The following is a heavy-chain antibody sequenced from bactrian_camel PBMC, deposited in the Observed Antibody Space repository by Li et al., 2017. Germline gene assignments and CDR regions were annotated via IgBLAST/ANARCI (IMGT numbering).Heavy chain of an antibody. Sequence: VQLVESGGGSVQTGGSLIPSCAASDQSSKTTCITWFRQIPGKERERVSTINRGHGVPYIADSVKGRFTLSRDDAKNTVYLQMSSLKPEDTAMYYCKAKTSCSSLYDWLTGREFWGQGTQVTVS. J-gene: IGHJ2*01. D-gene: IGHD1*01. CDR3: KAKTSCSSLYDWLTGREF. CDR1: DQSSKTTC. V-gene: IGHV3S40*01. CDR2: INRGHGVP.